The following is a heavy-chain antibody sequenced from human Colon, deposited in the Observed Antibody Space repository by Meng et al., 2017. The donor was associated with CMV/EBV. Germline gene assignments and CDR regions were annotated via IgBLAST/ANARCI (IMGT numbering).Heavy chain of an antibody. V-gene: IGHV1-2*02. CDR1: GYTFTGYF. CDR3: ATISGGNFDF. J-gene: IGHJ4*02. CDR2: LNPNSGDT. Sequence: GHVVQLGAEVKRPGASVKVYCKPSGYTFTGYFMFWVRQAPGQGLEWMGSLNPNSGDTNSAQKFHGRLTMTRDTYIHTAYMELGSLRSDDTAVYYCATISGGNFDFWGQGTLVTVSS. D-gene: IGHD3-10*01.